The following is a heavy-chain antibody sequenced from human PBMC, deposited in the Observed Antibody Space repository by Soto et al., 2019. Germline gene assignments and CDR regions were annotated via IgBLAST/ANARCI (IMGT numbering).Heavy chain of an antibody. CDR1: GFTFSSYS. J-gene: IGHJ3*02. CDR2: ISSSSSYI. D-gene: IGHD3-22*01. Sequence: PGGSLRLSCAASGFTFSSYSMNWVRQAPGKGLEWVSSISSSSSYIYYADSVKGRFTISRDNAKNSLYLQMNSLRAEDTAVYYCARDLRINMIVVEYDFDIWGQGTMVTVSS. CDR3: ARDLRINMIVVEYDFDI. V-gene: IGHV3-21*01.